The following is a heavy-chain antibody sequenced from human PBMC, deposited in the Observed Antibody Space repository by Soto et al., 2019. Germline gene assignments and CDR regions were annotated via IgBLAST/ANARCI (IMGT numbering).Heavy chain of an antibody. V-gene: IGHV1-2*02. CDR3: ARSRMLRYFDWLSHDAFDI. J-gene: IGHJ3*02. CDR1: GYTFTSYD. CDR2: INPNSGGT. D-gene: IGHD3-9*01. Sequence: ASVKVSCKASGYTFTSYDINWVRQATGQGLEWMGWINPNSGGTNYAQKFQGRVTRTRDTSISTAYMELSRLRSDDTAVYYCARSRMLRYFDWLSHDAFDIWGQGTMVTVSS.